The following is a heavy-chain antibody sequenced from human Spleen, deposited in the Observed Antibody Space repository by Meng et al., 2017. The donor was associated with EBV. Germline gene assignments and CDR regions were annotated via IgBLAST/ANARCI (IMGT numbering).Heavy chain of an antibody. Sequence: QVQVVQSGAGVKKPGSSVKVSCKVSGDTFGYYTISWVRQAPGQGPEWMGGIIPIYGTTSYAQKFQGRVMISADESTTTAYMEMRSLTLDDTAVYYCARESPDRSTDPWGQGTLVTVSS. CDR2: IIPIYGTT. CDR1: GDTFGYYT. V-gene: IGHV1-69*01. J-gene: IGHJ5*02. CDR3: ARESPDRSTDP.